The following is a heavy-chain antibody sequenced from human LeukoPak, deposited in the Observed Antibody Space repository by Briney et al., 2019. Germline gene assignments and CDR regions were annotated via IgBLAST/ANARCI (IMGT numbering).Heavy chain of an antibody. D-gene: IGHD3-10*01. Sequence: PGGSLRLSCAASGFTFCSYSMNWVRQAPGKGLEWGSSISHGSSYIYYADSVKGRFTISRDNAEKSLYLQMNSLRAEDTAVYYSAKDGEYSDFDYWGQGTLVTVSP. CDR3: AKDGEYSDFDY. J-gene: IGHJ4*02. V-gene: IGHV3-21*01. CDR2: ISHGSSYI. CDR1: GFTFCSYS.